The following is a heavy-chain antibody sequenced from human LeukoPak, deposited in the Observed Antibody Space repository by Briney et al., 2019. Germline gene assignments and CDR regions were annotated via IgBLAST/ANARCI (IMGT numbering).Heavy chain of an antibody. Sequence: SETLSLTCAFYGGSFSDYYWSWIRQPPGKGLEWIGYIYYSGSTNYNPSLKSRVTISVDTSKNQFSLKLSSVTAADTAVYYGARDHKDPSGYYYGMDVWGQGTTVTVSS. CDR1: GGSFSDYY. CDR2: IYYSGST. D-gene: IGHD3-10*01. V-gene: IGHV4-59*01. J-gene: IGHJ6*02. CDR3: ARDHKDPSGYYYGMDV.